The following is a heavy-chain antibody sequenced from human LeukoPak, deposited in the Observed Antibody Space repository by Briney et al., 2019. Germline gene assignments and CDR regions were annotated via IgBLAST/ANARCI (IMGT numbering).Heavy chain of an antibody. CDR3: ARDDYYDSSGYYYDY. J-gene: IGHJ4*02. D-gene: IGHD3-22*01. CDR2: INPSGGST. V-gene: IGHV1-46*01. Sequence: ASVTVSFKASGYTFTICYMHWVRQAPGQGLEWMGIINPSGGSTSYAQKFQGRVTMTRDTSTSTVYMELSSLRSEDTAVYYCARDDYYDSSGYYYDYWGQGTLVTVSS. CDR1: GYTFTICY.